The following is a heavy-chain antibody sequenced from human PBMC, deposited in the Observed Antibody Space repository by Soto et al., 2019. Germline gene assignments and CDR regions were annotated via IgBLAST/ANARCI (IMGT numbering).Heavy chain of an antibody. CDR2: IYHSGTT. CDR1: GGSISSTNW. CDR3: VFPATADFDY. Sequence: QVQLQESGPGLVKPSGTLSLTCAVSGGSISSTNWWTWVRQSPGSGLEWIGGIYHSGTTNYSPSLKSRVNIAVDMYTNHLSLTLISVTAADTAVYYCVFPATADFDYWGKGILVTVSS. D-gene: IGHD6-13*01. J-gene: IGHJ4*02. V-gene: IGHV4-4*02.